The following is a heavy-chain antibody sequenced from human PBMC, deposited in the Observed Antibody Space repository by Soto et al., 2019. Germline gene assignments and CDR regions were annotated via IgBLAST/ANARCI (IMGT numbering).Heavy chain of an antibody. CDR1: GYTFTSYD. V-gene: IGHV1-8*01. D-gene: IGHD3-16*02. Sequence: QVQLVQSGAEVKKPGASVKVSCKASGYTFTSYDINWVRQATGQGLEWMGWMNPNSGNTGYAQKLQGRGTMTRTTSISTAYMELSSLRSEDTAVYYCARSPFMITFGGVIVRGENWFDPWGQGTLVTVSS. CDR3: ARSPFMITFGGVIVRGENWFDP. J-gene: IGHJ5*02. CDR2: MNPNSGNT.